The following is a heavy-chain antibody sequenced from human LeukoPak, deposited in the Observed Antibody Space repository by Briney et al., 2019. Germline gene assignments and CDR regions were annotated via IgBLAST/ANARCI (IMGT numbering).Heavy chain of an antibody. CDR3: ARAGSSSWYQPLDYYYYYYMDV. CDR2: ISAYNGNT. V-gene: IGHV1-18*01. CDR1: GYTFTSYG. J-gene: IGHJ6*03. D-gene: IGHD6-13*01. Sequence: ASVKVSCKASGYTFTSYGISWVRQAPGQGLEWMGWISAYNGNTNYAQKLQGRVTMTTDTSTGTAYMELRSLRSDDTAVYYCARAGSSSWYQPLDYYYYYYMDVWGKGTTVTISS.